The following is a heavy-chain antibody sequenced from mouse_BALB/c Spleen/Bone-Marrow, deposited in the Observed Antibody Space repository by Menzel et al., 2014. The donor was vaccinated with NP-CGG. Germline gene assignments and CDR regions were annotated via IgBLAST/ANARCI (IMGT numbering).Heavy chain of an antibody. V-gene: IGHV2-9*02. CDR3: ARDRGGCYGNYDYAMDY. D-gene: IGHD2-1*01. CDR1: GFSLTSYG. Sequence: VKLMESGPGLVAPSQSLSITCTVSGFSLTSYGVHWVRQPPGKGLEWLGVIWAGGSTNYNSALMPRLSISKDNSKSQVFLKMNSLQTDDTAMYYCARDRGGCYGNYDYAMDYWGQGTSVTVSS. J-gene: IGHJ4*01. CDR2: IWAGGST.